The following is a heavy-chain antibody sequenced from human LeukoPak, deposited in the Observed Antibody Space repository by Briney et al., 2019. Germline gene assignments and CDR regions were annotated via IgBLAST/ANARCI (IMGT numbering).Heavy chain of an antibody. D-gene: IGHD4-17*01. CDR1: GYTFTSYG. J-gene: IGHJ4*02. CDR3: ARGDDYGDYWGLY. Sequence: ASVKVSCKASGYTFTSYGISWVRQAPGQGLEWVGWTSAYNGNTNHAQKLQGRVTMTTDTSTSTAYMELRSLISDDAAVYYCARGDDYGDYWGLYWGQGTLVTVSS. CDR2: TSAYNGNT. V-gene: IGHV1-18*01.